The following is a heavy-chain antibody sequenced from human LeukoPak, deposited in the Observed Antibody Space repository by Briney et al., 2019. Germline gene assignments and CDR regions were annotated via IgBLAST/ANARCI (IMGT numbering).Heavy chain of an antibody. CDR1: GGSISSSSYY. D-gene: IGHD3-10*01. CDR3: ARSYYGSGRYGPQFDY. Sequence: SETLSLTCTVSGGSISSSSYYWGWIRQPPGKGLEWIGYIYYSGSTNYNPSLKSRVTISVDTSESQFSLKLTSVTAADTAVYYCARSYYGSGRYGPQFDYWGQGTLVTVSS. J-gene: IGHJ4*02. V-gene: IGHV4-61*05. CDR2: IYYSGST.